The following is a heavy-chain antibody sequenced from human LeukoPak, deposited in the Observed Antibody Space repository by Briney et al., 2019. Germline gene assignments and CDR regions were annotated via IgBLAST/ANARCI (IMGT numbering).Heavy chain of an antibody. CDR3: ARGVRVRGVPMGV. V-gene: IGHV4-59*01. CDR2: VSYTGTT. CDR1: GDSMSSYY. Sequence: SEPLSLTCSVSGDSMSSYYWRWIRQPPGKGRAWIGYVSYTGTTNYHPSLKSRVTIAVDTSKHQFSLKLTSVTAADTAVYYCARGVRVRGVPMGVWGTGTTVTVSS. D-gene: IGHD3-10*01. J-gene: IGHJ6*04.